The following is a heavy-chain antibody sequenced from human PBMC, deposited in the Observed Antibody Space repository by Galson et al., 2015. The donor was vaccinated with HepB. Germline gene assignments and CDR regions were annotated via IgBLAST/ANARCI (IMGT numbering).Heavy chain of an antibody. J-gene: IGHJ4*02. CDR3: AKRSAFGDTAVVFDY. D-gene: IGHD5-18*01. CDR1: GFTFSSYG. V-gene: IGHV3-23*01. CDR2: ISGGGSTT. Sequence: SLRLSCAASGFTFSSYGMGWVRQAPGMGLEWVSVISGGGSTTYYADSVKGRFTISRDNSKNTLSLQMSSLRADDTAVYYCAKRSAFGDTAVVFDYWGQGSLVTVSS.